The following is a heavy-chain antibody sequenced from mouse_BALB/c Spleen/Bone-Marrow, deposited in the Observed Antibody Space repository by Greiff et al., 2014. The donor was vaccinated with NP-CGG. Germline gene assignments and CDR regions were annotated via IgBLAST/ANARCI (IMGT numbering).Heavy chain of an antibody. D-gene: IGHD2-2*01. CDR3: ASGVTTGWFVY. J-gene: IGHJ3*01. V-gene: IGHV1-76*01. CDR2: IYPGSGST. CDR1: GYIFTSYW. Sequence: VQLQQSGAELVRPGASVKLSCKTSGYIFTSYWIHWVKQRSGQGLEWIARIYPGSGSTYYNEKFEGKATLTADKSSSTAYMQLSSLKSEDSAVYYCASGVTTGWFVYWGQGTLVTVSA.